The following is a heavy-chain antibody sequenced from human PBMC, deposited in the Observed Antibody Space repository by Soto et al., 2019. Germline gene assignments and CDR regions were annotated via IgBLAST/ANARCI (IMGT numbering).Heavy chain of an antibody. CDR1: GGSFSGYY. Sequence: QVQLQQWGAGLLKPSETLSLTCAVYGGSFSGYYWTWIRQPPGTGLEWIGEINHSGSTNDNPSLKRRVTISVDTSQNQFSLTLTSVTAADTAVYYCARDKITGLFDYWGQGTLVTVSS. CDR2: INHSGST. J-gene: IGHJ4*02. D-gene: IGHD2-8*02. V-gene: IGHV4-34*01. CDR3: ARDKITGLFDY.